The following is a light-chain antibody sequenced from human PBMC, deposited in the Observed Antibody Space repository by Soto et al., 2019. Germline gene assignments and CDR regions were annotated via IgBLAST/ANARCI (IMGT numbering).Light chain of an antibody. Sequence: DIQMTQSPSTLPASVGDRVTITCRASQSISNWLAWYQQKPGKAPKLLIYDASSLESGVPSRFSGSGSGTEFTLTISSLQPDECATYDCQQYNSYPWTFGQGTKVDIK. J-gene: IGKJ1*01. CDR3: QQYNSYPWT. V-gene: IGKV1-5*01. CDR1: QSISNW. CDR2: DAS.